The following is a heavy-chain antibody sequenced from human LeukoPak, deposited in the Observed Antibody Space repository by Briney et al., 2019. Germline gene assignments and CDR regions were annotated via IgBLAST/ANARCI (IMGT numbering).Heavy chain of an antibody. CDR3: ARDDSSWSPFDY. CDR2: INPSGGST. V-gene: IGHV1-46*01. D-gene: IGHD6-13*01. CDR1: RYTFTRYY. J-gene: IGHJ4*02. Sequence: ASVKVSCKASRYTFTRYYMRWVRHAPGQGLERRGIINPSGGSTSYAQKFQGRVTMTRDMSTSTVYMELSSLRSEDTAVYYCARDDSSWSPFDYWGQGTLVTVSS.